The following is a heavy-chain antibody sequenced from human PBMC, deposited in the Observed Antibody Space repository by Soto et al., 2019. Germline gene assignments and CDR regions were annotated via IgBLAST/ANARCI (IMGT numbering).Heavy chain of an antibody. Sequence: GGSLRLSCVASGFAFSSYWMSWVRQAPGRGLEWVANIKEDGSEKYYVDSVKGRFTITRDNAQNPLYLQMNSLRAEDTAVYYCALGALQSLDWALDYWGQGTLVTVSS. V-gene: IGHV3-7*01. CDR3: ALGALQSLDWALDY. D-gene: IGHD3-16*01. J-gene: IGHJ4*02. CDR1: GFAFSSYW. CDR2: IKEDGSEK.